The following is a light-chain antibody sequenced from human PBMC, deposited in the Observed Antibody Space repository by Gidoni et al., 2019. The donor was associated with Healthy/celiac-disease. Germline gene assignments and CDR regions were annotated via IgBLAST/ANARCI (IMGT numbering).Light chain of an antibody. J-gene: IGLJ2*01. Sequence: QSALTQPASVAGSPGQAITISCTGTSRDVGGYNYVSWYQQHPSQAPQLMIYDGSNRPSGGSHRFSGSKSGNTASLTISGLRAEDAADYYCSSYTSSSTLFGGGTKLTVL. CDR1: SRDVGGYNY. CDR3: SSYTSSSTL. V-gene: IGLV2-14*01. CDR2: DGS.